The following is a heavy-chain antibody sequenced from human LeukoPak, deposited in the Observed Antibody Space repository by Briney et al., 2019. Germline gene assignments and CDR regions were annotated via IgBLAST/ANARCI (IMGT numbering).Heavy chain of an antibody. CDR2: IWCDGSNK. D-gene: IGHD3-22*01. V-gene: IGHV3-33*08. CDR3: ARDVPAYYYDSSGYTDAFDI. CDR1: GFTFSSYY. J-gene: IGHJ3*02. Sequence: AGGSLRLSCAASGFTFSSYYMHWVRQAPGKGLEWVAVIWCDGSNKYYADSVKGRLTTSRDNSKNTLYLQMNSLRAEDTAVYYCARDVPAYYYDSSGYTDAFDIWGQGTMVTVSS.